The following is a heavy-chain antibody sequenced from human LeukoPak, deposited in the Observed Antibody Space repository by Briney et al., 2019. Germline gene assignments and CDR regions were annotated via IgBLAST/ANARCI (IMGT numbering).Heavy chain of an antibody. Sequence: GGSLRLSCAASGFTFSSYGMHWVRQALGKGLEWVAFIRYDGSNKYYADSVKGRFTISRDNSKNTLYLQMNSLRAEDTAVYYCAKDRCSSTSCYGDYWGQGTLVTVSS. CDR3: AKDRCSSTSCYGDY. CDR2: IRYDGSNK. CDR1: GFTFSSYG. V-gene: IGHV3-30*02. J-gene: IGHJ4*02. D-gene: IGHD2-2*01.